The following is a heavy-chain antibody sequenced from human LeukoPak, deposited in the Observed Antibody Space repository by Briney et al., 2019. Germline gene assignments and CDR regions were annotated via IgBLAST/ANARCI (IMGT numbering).Heavy chain of an antibody. CDR1: GGSISSYY. D-gene: IGHD2-15*01. Sequence: PSETLSLTCTVSGGSISSYYWSWIRQPPGKGLEWIGYIYYSGSTNYNPSLKSRVTISVDTSKNQFSLKLSSVTAADTAVYYCARVGSSGDCDYWGQGTLVTVSS. V-gene: IGHV4-59*01. CDR3: ARVGSSGDCDY. J-gene: IGHJ4*02. CDR2: IYYSGST.